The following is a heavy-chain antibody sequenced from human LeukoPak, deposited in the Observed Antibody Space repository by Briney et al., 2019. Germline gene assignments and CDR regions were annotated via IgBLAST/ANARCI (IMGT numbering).Heavy chain of an antibody. Sequence: ASVKVSCKASGYTFTNYAFHWVRQAPGQRLEWLGWINAGNDDTKYSQKFQARVTITRDTSASTVYMELSSLTSDDTAVYYCARERWHCRGNDCYSVYYYGLDVWGQGTTVTVSS. CDR3: ARERWHCRGNDCYSVYYYGLDV. V-gene: IGHV1-3*01. D-gene: IGHD2-15*01. CDR2: INAGNDDT. J-gene: IGHJ6*02. CDR1: GYTFTNYA.